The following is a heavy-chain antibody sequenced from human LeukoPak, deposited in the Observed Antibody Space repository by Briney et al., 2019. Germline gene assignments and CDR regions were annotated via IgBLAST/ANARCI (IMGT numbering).Heavy chain of an antibody. V-gene: IGHV3-23*01. D-gene: IGHD2-2*02. CDR1: GFTFSSYA. CDR2: TSGSGGST. CDR3: AKHYCSSTSCYTDY. Sequence: GGSLRLSCAASGFTFSSYAMSWVRQAPGKGLEWVSATSGSGGSTYYADSVKGRFTISRDNSKNTLYLQMNSLRAEDTAVYYCAKHYCSSTSCYTDYWGQGTLVTVSS. J-gene: IGHJ4*02.